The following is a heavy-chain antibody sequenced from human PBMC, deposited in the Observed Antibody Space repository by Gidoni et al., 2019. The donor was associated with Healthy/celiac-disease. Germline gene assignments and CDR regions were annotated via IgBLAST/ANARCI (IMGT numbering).Heavy chain of an antibody. CDR2: IIHIFGTA. CDR1: GGTFSSYA. D-gene: IGHD4-17*01. Sequence: QVQLVQSGAEVKKPGSSVKVSCKASGGTFSSYAISRVRQAPGQGLEWMGGIIHIFGTANYAQKFQGRVTITADESTSTAYMELSSLRSEDTAVYYCARVASLRGDYELHYYYGMDVWGQGTTVTVSS. CDR3: ARVASLRGDYELHYYYGMDV. V-gene: IGHV1-69*01. J-gene: IGHJ6*02.